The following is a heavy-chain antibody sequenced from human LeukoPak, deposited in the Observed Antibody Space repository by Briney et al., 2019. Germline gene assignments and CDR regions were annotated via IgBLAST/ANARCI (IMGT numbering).Heavy chain of an antibody. J-gene: IGHJ4*02. CDR2: ISGSGGIT. CDR1: GFTFYNYA. V-gene: IGHV3-23*01. CDR3: ARSSAPLQVGDFDY. Sequence: GGSLRLSCAASGFTFYNYAMNWVRQAPGKGLEWVSSISGSGGITDYGDPVKGRFTISRDNSKNTLYLQMNSLRAEDTAVYYCARSSAPLQVGDFDYWGQGTLVTVSS. D-gene: IGHD1-26*01.